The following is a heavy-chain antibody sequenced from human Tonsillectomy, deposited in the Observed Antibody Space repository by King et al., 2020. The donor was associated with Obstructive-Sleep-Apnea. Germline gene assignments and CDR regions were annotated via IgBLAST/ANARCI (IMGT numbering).Heavy chain of an antibody. CDR1: GGSISSGGYY. D-gene: IGHD3-10*01. CDR3: ARALKISRSSDYYGSGSRPPYFDY. J-gene: IGHJ4*02. CDR2: IYYSGST. V-gene: IGHV4-31*03. Sequence: VQLQESGPGLVKPSQTLSLTCTVSGGSISSGGYYWSWIRQHPGKGLEWIGYIYYSGSTYYNPSLKSRVTISVDTSKNQFSLKLSSVTAAATAVYYCARALKISRSSDYYGSGSRPPYFDYWGQGTLVTVSS.